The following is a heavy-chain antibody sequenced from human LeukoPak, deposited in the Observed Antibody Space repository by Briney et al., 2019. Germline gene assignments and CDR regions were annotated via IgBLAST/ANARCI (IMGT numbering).Heavy chain of an antibody. J-gene: IGHJ6*02. CDR3: ARDDYSNYEYYGMDV. V-gene: IGHV4-39*01. Sequence: SSETLSLTCTVSGGPISSSHTYWGRVRQPPGRGLEWIGSIYYTGTTYYNPSLKSRVTVSVDTSKNQFSLKLTSVTAADTAVYYCARDDYSNYEYYGMDVWGQGTTVTVSS. CDR1: GGPISSSHTY. CDR2: IYYTGTT. D-gene: IGHD4-11*01.